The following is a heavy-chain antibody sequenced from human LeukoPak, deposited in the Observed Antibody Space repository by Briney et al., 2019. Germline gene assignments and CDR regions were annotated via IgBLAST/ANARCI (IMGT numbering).Heavy chain of an antibody. V-gene: IGHV3-23*01. CDR3: AKVHRGVSPLE. D-gene: IGHD3-10*01. CDR2: ISGSGGST. J-gene: IGHJ4*02. CDR1: GFTFKIYT. Sequence: GSLRLSCAASGFTFKIYTINWVRQAPGKGLEWVSAISGSGGSTYYADSVKGRFTISRDNSKNTLYLQMNSLRAEDTAVYYCAKVHRGVSPLEWGQGTLVTVSS.